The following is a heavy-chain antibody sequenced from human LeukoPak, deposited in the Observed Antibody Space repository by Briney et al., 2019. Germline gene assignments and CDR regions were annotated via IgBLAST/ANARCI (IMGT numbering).Heavy chain of an antibody. J-gene: IGHJ4*02. CDR2: INSDGSDT. V-gene: IGHV3-74*01. CDR3: ARVSGPS. CDR1: GFTFSTYW. D-gene: IGHD6-19*01. Sequence: PGGSLRLSCAASGFTFSTYWMHWVRQAPGKGLVWVSRINSDGSDTGYADSVRGRFTISRDNAENTLYLQMNSLRVEDTAVYYCARVSGPSWGQGTLVTVSS.